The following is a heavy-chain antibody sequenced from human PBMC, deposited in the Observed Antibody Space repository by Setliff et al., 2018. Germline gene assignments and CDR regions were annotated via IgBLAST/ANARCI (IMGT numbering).Heavy chain of an antibody. CDR1: GDSIPKNA. Sequence: ASVKVSCKASGDSIPKNAISWVRQAPGQGLEWMGWLQTYSGHTNYAQKFRGRATMTTDTSTRTAYLELRALTSDDTAVYYCATDVNQWDPTYMDVWGEGATVTVSS. V-gene: IGHV1-18*01. CDR3: ATDVNQWDPTYMDV. J-gene: IGHJ6*03. D-gene: IGHD1-26*01. CDR2: LQTYSGHT.